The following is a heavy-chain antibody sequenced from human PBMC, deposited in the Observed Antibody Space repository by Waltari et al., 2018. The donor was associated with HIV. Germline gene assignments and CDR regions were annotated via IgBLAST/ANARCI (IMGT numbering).Heavy chain of an antibody. CDR3: AKGRSIDQDGMDV. V-gene: IGHV3-23*01. CDR1: GFTFSSYA. CDR2: ISGSGGST. D-gene: IGHD6-6*01. J-gene: IGHJ6*02. Sequence: EVQLLESGGGLVQPGGSLRLSCAASGFTFSSYAMSWVRQAPGKGLEWVSAISGSGGSTYYADSVKGRFTISRDNAKNTLYLQMNSLRAEDTAVYYCAKGRSIDQDGMDVWGQGTTVTVSS.